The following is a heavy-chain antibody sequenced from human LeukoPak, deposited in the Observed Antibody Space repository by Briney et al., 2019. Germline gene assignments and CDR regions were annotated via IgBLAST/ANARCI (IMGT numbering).Heavy chain of an antibody. Sequence: ASVKVPCKASGYTFTGYYMHWVRQAPGQGLEWMGWINPNSGGTNYAQKFQGRVTMTRNTSISTAYMELSSLRSEDTAVYYCARNYGQYYDSSGYYPRGGDYWGQGTLVTVSS. V-gene: IGHV1-2*02. CDR2: INPNSGGT. CDR1: GYTFTGYY. D-gene: IGHD3-22*01. J-gene: IGHJ4*02. CDR3: ARNYGQYYDSSGYYPRGGDY.